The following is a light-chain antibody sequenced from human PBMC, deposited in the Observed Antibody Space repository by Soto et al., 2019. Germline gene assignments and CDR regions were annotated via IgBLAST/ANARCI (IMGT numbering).Light chain of an antibody. V-gene: IGLV2-14*01. J-gene: IGLJ1*01. CDR1: SSDVGGYN. Sequence: QSALTQPASVSGSPGQSITISCTGTSSDVGGYNVSWYQQHPGKAPKLIIYEVSNRPSGVSNRFSGSKSGNTASLTISGLQAEDEADYYCNSYTSKSTGVFGTGTKVTVL. CDR2: EVS. CDR3: NSYTSKSTGV.